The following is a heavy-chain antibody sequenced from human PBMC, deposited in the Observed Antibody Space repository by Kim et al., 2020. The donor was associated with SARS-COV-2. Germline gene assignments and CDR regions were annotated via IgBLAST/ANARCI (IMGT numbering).Heavy chain of an antibody. CDR3: ARDPLPGMVRGAV. CDR2: ISSSSSYM. CDR1: GFTFSSYS. J-gene: IGHJ6*02. V-gene: IGHV3-21*01. Sequence: GGSLRLSCAASGFTFSSYSMNWVRQAPGKGLEWVSSISSSSSYMYYADSVTGRFTISRDNAKNSLYLQMNSLRAEDSAGYYCARDPLPGMVRGAVWGQGTTVTVSS. D-gene: IGHD3-10*01.